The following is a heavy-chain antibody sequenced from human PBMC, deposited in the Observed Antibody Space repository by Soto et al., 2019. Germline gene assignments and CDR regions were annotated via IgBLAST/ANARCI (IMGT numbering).Heavy chain of an antibody. J-gene: IGHJ4*02. CDR2: IIPILGIA. CDR1: GGTFSSYT. V-gene: IGHV1-69*02. CDR3: ARYRGDGYERV. Sequence: QVQLVQSGAEVKKPGSSVKVSCKASGGTFSSYTISWVRQAPGQGLEWMGRIIPILGIANYAQKFQGRVTITAEKFTSTAYMVLSSLRSEDTAVYYCARYRGDGYERVWGQGTLVTVSS. D-gene: IGHD5-12*01.